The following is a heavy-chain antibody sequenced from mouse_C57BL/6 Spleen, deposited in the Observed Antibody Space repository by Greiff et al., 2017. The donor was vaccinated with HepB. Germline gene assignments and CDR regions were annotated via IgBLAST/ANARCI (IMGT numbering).Heavy chain of an antibody. Sequence: VQGVESGAELVKPGASVKISCKASGYAFSSYWMNWVKQRPGKGLEWIGQIYPGDGDTNYNGKFKGKATLTADKSSSTAYMQLSSLTSEDSAVYFCARGGYYGPFAYWGQGTLVTVSA. CDR1: GYAFSSYW. V-gene: IGHV1-80*01. J-gene: IGHJ3*01. D-gene: IGHD1-1*01. CDR2: IYPGDGDT. CDR3: ARGGYYGPFAY.